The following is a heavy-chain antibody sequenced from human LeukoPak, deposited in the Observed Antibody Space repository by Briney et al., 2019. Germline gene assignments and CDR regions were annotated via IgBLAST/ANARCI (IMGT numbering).Heavy chain of an antibody. D-gene: IGHD6-13*01. CDR2: IIPILGIA. J-gene: IGHJ4*02. CDR3: ARDAAAGDFDY. V-gene: IGHV1-69*04. Sequence: ASVKVSCKASGGTFSSYAISWVRQAPGQGLEWMGRIIPILGIANYAQKFQGRVTITADESTSTAYMELSSLRSEDTAVYYCARDAAAGDFDYWGQGTLVTVSS. CDR1: GGTFSSYA.